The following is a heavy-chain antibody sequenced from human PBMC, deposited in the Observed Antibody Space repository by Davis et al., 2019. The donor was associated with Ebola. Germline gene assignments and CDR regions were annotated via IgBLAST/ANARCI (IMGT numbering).Heavy chain of an antibody. CDR3: ARDGSVAAIELDY. V-gene: IGHV1-18*04. Sequence: AASVKVSCKASGYTFTSYGITWVRQAPGQGLEWMGWINPHNGNTNYAQNVQGRVTMTTDTSTSTAYMMVGILRSDDTAVYSCARDGSVAAIELDYWGQGTLVTVSS. CDR1: GYTFTSYG. J-gene: IGHJ4*02. CDR2: INPHNGNT. D-gene: IGHD2-2*02.